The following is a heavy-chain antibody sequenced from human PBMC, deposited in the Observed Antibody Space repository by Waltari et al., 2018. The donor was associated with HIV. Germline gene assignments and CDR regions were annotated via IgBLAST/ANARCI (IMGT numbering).Heavy chain of an antibody. CDR3: ATKSRGDCGGDCYPHDLLLGWFDP. CDR1: GGTFSSYA. J-gene: IGHJ5*02. D-gene: IGHD2-21*02. V-gene: IGHV1-69*12. Sequence: QVQLVQSGAEVKKPGSSVKVSCKASGGTFSSYAISWVRQAPGQGLEWMGGIIPIFGTANYAQKFQGRVTITADESTSTAYMELSSLRSEDTAVYYCATKSRGDCGGDCYPHDLLLGWFDPWGQGTLVTVSS. CDR2: IIPIFGTA.